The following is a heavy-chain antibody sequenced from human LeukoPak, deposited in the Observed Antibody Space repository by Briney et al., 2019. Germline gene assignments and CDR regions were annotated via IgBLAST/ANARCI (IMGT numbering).Heavy chain of an antibody. CDR1: GGSISSGDYY. CDR2: IYYSGST. J-gene: IGHJ4*02. V-gene: IGHV4-30-4*01. D-gene: IGHD2-15*01. CDR3: ARGESGVVVAAIFDY. Sequence: SETLSLTCTVSGGSISSGDYYWSWIRLPPGKGLEWIGYIYYSGSTYYNPSLKSRVTISVDTSKNQFSLKLSSVTAADTAVYYCARGESGVVVAAIFDYWGQGTLVTVSS.